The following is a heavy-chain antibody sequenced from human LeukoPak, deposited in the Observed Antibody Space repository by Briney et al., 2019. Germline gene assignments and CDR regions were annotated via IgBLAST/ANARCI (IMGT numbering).Heavy chain of an antibody. D-gene: IGHD3-3*01. Sequence: SETLSLTCTVSGGSISGSSYYWGWIRQPPGKGLEWIGSIHYSGSTYYNPSLKSRVTISVDTSKNQFFLRLISVTAADTAVYYCARLFWSGYYSDYWGQGTLVTVSS. CDR3: ARLFWSGYYSDY. V-gene: IGHV4-39*01. CDR1: GGSISGSSYY. J-gene: IGHJ4*02. CDR2: IHYSGST.